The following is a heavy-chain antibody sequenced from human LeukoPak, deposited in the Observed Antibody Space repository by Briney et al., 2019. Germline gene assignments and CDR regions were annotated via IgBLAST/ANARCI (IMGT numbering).Heavy chain of an antibody. J-gene: IGHJ6*02. CDR3: XXXXXXXXXXXXXXXXXXXSSLMDGMDV. CDR1: GYSFTSYW. V-gene: IGHV5-51*01. CDR2: IYPGDSDT. Sequence: GESLKISCKGSGYSFTSYWIGWVRQMPGKGLEWMGIIYPGDSDTRYSPSFQGQVTISADKSISTAYLQWSSLKASDTAMYYCXXXXXXXXXXXXXXXXXXXSSLMDGMDVWGQGTTVTVSS.